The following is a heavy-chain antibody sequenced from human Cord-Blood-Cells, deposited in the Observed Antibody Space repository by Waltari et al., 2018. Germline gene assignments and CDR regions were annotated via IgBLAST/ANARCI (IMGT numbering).Heavy chain of an antibody. D-gene: IGHD3-16*01. J-gene: IGHJ3*02. CDR2: INHSGST. CDR3: ARGLGAADAFDI. CDR1: GGSFSCYS. Sequence: QVHLQQWGAGLLKPSETLSLTCAVYGGSFSCYSWTCIRQPPGKGLEWIGEINHSGSTNYNPSLKSRVTISVDTSKNQFSLKLSSVTAADTAVYYCARGLGAADAFDIWGQGTMVTVSS. V-gene: IGHV4-34*01.